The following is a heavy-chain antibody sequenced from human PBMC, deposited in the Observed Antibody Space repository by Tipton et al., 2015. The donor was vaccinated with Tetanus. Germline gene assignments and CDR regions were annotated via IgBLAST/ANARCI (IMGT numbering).Heavy chain of an antibody. CDR1: GASVSGGTDY. CDR2: VYPTGST. Sequence: TLSLTCTVSGASVSGGTDYWTWIRQPPGKGLEWIGHVYPTGSTYYNPSLESRITSSVDRSRNQFSLKLNSMAAADTAVYYCARHGDNAYFDYWGQGTLVTVSS. J-gene: IGHJ4*02. D-gene: IGHD4-17*01. V-gene: IGHV4-61*09. CDR3: ARHGDNAYFDY.